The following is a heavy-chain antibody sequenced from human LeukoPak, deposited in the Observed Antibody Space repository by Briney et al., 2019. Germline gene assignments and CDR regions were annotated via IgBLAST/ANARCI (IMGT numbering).Heavy chain of an antibody. D-gene: IGHD2-21*02. CDR3: AREPHGSVTADP. J-gene: IGHJ5*02. Sequence: PGGSLRLSCAASGFTFSSYAMSRVRQAPGKGLEWVSAISGSGGSTYYADSVKGRFTISRDNSKNTLYLQMNSLRAEDTAVYHCAREPHGSVTADPWGQGTLVTVSS. CDR2: ISGSGGST. V-gene: IGHV3-23*01. CDR1: GFTFSSYA.